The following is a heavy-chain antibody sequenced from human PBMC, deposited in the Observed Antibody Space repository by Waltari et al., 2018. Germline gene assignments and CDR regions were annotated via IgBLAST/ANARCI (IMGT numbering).Heavy chain of an antibody. D-gene: IGHD3-10*01. CDR3: ARIYYGSGSYYTPYYFDY. J-gene: IGHJ4*02. Sequence: QVQLQQWGAGLLKPSETLSLTCAVYGGSFSGYYWSWIRQPPGKGLEWIGEINHSERTNYNPSLKSRVTISVDTSKNQFSLKLSSVTAADTAVYYCARIYYGSGSYYTPYYFDYWGQGTLVTVSS. V-gene: IGHV4-34*01. CDR1: GGSFSGYY. CDR2: INHSERT.